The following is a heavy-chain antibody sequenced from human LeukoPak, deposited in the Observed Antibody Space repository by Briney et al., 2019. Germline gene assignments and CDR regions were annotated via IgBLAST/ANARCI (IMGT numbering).Heavy chain of an antibody. J-gene: IGHJ1*01. CDR3: ARGGYGDYAYFQH. D-gene: IGHD4-17*01. V-gene: IGHV1-18*01. CDR1: GYTFTSDG. Sequence: AASLKVSSKASGYTFTSDGISWVRQAPGQGLEWMGWISAYNGNTNYVPKLQGRVTMTTDTSTSTAYLELRSLRSDDTAVYYCARGGYGDYAYFQHWGQGTLVTVSS. CDR2: ISAYNGNT.